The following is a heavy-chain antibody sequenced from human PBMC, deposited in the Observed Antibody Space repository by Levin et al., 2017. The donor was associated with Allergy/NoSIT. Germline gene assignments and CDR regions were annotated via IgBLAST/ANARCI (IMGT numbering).Heavy chain of an antibody. J-gene: IGHJ5*02. CDR1: GYSFTSYW. Sequence: GGSLRLSCKGSGYSFTSYWIGWVRQMPGKGLEWMGIIYPGDSDTRYSPSFQGQVTISADKSISTAYLQWSSLKASDTAMYYCARRIDVVVPAAMNWFDPWGQGTLVTVSS. CDR3: ARRIDVVVPAAMNWFDP. CDR2: IYPGDSDT. D-gene: IGHD2-2*01. V-gene: IGHV5-51*01.